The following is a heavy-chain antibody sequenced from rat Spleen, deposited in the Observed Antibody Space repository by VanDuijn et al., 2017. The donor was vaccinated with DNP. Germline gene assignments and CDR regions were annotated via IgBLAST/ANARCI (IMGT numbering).Heavy chain of an antibody. CDR2: ISYDGSST. CDR1: GFTFSNYY. CDR3: TRYYDSFDY. Sequence: EVQLVESGGGLVQPGRSMKLSCAASGFTFSNYYMAWVRQAPKKGLEWVATISYDGSSTYYRDSVKGRFTISRDNAKSILYLQMDSLRSEDTATYYCTRYYDSFDYWGQGVMVTVSS. V-gene: IGHV5-22*01. J-gene: IGHJ2*01. D-gene: IGHD1-1*01.